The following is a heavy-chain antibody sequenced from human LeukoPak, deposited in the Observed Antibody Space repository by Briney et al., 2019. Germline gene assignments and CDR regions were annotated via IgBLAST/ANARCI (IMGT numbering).Heavy chain of an antibody. D-gene: IGHD3-9*01. J-gene: IGHJ5*02. V-gene: IGHV4-39*07. CDR1: GGSISSSSYY. Sequence: SETLSLTCTVPGGSISSSSYYWGWIRQPPGKGLEWIGSIYYSGSTYYNPSLKSRVTISVDTSKNQFSLKLSSVTAADTAVYYCARAHYDILTGYQSNWFDPWGQGTLVTVSS. CDR3: ARAHYDILTGYQSNWFDP. CDR2: IYYSGST.